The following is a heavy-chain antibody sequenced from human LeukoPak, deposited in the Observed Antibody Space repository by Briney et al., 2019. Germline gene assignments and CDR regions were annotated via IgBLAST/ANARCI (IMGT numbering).Heavy chain of an antibody. CDR3: ARGGSIAWGSQYYFDY. Sequence: ASVKVSCKASGYTFTGYYMHWVRQAPGQGLEWMGIINPSGGSTSYAQKFQGRVTMTRDMSTSTVYMELSSLRSEDTAVYYCARGGSIAWGSQYYFDYWGQGTLVTVSS. V-gene: IGHV1-46*01. D-gene: IGHD3-16*01. J-gene: IGHJ4*02. CDR2: INPSGGST. CDR1: GYTFTGYY.